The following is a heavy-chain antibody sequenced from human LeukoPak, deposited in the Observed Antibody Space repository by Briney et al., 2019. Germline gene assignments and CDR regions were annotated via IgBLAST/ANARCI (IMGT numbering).Heavy chain of an antibody. CDR2: INPNSGGT. CDR3: AKAKTIVGTFGFDY. Sequence: GASVKVSCKASGYTFTDYYMHWARQAPGQGLEWVGRINPNSGGTNYAQKFQGRVTMTRDTSISTAYMELTRLTSDDTAVYYCAKAKTIVGTFGFDYWGQGTLVTVSS. J-gene: IGHJ4*02. D-gene: IGHD2/OR15-2a*01. V-gene: IGHV1-2*06. CDR1: GYTFTDYY.